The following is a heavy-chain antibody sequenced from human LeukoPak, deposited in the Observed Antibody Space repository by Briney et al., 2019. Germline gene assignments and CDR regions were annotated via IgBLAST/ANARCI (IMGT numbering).Heavy chain of an antibody. CDR3: ARDGTAAGLYFDL. Sequence: QPGGSLRLSCAVSGFTFSSYWMNWVRQAPGKGLEWVASIRQDGGEKYYVDSVKGRLTISRDNTKNSLYLQMSSLRAEDTAVYYCARDGTAAGLYFDLWGQGTLVTVSS. CDR1: GFTFSSYW. V-gene: IGHV3-7*01. CDR2: IRQDGGEK. D-gene: IGHD6-13*01. J-gene: IGHJ4*02.